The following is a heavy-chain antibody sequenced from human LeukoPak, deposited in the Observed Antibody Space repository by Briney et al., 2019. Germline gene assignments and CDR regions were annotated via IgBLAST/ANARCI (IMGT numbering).Heavy chain of an antibody. J-gene: IGHJ4*02. V-gene: IGHV3-48*01. CDR2: ISSSSSTI. CDR3: ARGSPPTGFDY. Sequence: GGSLRLSCAASGFTFSSYRMNWVRQAPGKGLEWVSYISSSSSTIYYADSVKGRFTISRDNAKNSLYLQMNSLRAEDTAVYYCARGSPPTGFDYWGQGTLVTVSS. CDR1: GFTFSSYR. D-gene: IGHD3-10*01.